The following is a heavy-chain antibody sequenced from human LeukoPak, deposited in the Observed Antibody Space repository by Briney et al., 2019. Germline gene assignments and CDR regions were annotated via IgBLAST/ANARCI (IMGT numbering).Heavy chain of an antibody. CDR3: AREVRCSGGSCYSNWFDP. CDR1: GFTFSSYG. V-gene: IGHV3-30*03. Sequence: PGGSLRLSCAASGFTFSSYGMHWVRQAPGKGLEWVAVISYDGSNKYYADSVKGRFTISRDNSKNTLYLQMNSLRAEDTAVYYCAREVRCSGGSCYSNWFDPWGQGTLVTVSS. D-gene: IGHD2-15*01. J-gene: IGHJ5*02. CDR2: ISYDGSNK.